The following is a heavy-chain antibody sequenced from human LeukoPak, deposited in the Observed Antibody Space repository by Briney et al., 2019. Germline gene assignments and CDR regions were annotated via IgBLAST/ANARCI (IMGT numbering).Heavy chain of an antibody. Sequence: PSETLSLTCSVSGVSLSTYSWTWVRQPPGKGLEWIGYASDSGTTNYNPSLKSRVTISVDTSKNQFSLKLSSVTAADTAVYYCARAHYYGSGSYYYHPWGKGTTVTVSS. D-gene: IGHD3-10*01. J-gene: IGHJ6*04. CDR3: ARAHYYGSGSYYYHP. CDR2: ASDSGTT. V-gene: IGHV4-59*01. CDR1: GVSLSTYS.